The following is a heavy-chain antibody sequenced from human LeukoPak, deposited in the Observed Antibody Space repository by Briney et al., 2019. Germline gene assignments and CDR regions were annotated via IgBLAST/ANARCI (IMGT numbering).Heavy chain of an antibody. CDR2: IYYSGST. V-gene: IGHV4-39*07. J-gene: IGHJ4*02. D-gene: IGHD2-15*01. Sequence: SETLSLTCTVSGGSISSSSYYWGWIRQPPGKGLEWIGSIYYSGSTYYNPSLKSRVTISVDTSKNQFSLKLSSVTAADTAVYYCARVGSCSGGTCYYRLFDYWGQGTLVTVSS. CDR1: GGSISSSSYY. CDR3: ARVGSCSGGTCYYRLFDY.